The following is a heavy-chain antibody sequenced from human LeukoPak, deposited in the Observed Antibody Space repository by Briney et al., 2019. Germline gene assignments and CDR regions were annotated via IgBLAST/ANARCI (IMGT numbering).Heavy chain of an antibody. D-gene: IGHD3-9*01. Sequence: GGSLRLSCAASGFTFSSYAMNWVRQAPGQGLEWMGWINTNTGNPTYAQGFTGRFVFSLDTSVSTAYLQISSLKAEDTAVYYCARTRDILTGEYDYWGQGTLVTVSS. J-gene: IGHJ4*02. CDR3: ARTRDILTGEYDY. CDR2: INTNTGNP. CDR1: GFTFSSYA. V-gene: IGHV7-4-1*02.